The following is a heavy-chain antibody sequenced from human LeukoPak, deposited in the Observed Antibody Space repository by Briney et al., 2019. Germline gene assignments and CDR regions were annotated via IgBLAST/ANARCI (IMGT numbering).Heavy chain of an antibody. V-gene: IGHV4-39*01. CDR1: GDSISGSTYY. CDR3: ARLPGCSGADCFRAFDI. D-gene: IGHD2-21*02. J-gene: IGHJ3*02. CDR2: IHYSGGT. Sequence: ASETLSLTCTVSGDSISGSTYYWGWIRQPPGKGLEWIGTIHYSGGTYYNPSLKSRVTISVDTSKNQFSLSLTSVTAADTAVYYCARLPGCSGADCFRAFDIWGQGTMVTVSS.